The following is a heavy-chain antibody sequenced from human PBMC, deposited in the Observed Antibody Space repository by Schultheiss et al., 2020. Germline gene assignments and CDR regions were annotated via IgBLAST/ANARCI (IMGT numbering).Heavy chain of an antibody. V-gene: IGHV1-24*01. D-gene: IGHD4-17*01. Sequence: AAVKVSCKVSGSTLTELSMHWVRQAPGKGLEWMGRIVPIMNTANTAPKFQGRVTITTDTSASTAYMELSGLRSEDTAVFYCARIPRYGDSYYLDYWGQGTLVTISS. CDR3: ARIPRYGDSYYLDY. CDR1: GSTLTELS. J-gene: IGHJ4*02. CDR2: IVPIMNTA.